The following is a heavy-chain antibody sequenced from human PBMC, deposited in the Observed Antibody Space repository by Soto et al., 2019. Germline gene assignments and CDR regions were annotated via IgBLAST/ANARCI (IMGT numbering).Heavy chain of an antibody. Sequence: QVQLVQSGAEVKKPGASVKVSCKASGYTFTSYGISWVRQAPGQGLEWMGWISAYNGNTNYAQKLQGRVNMTTDTSTSTAYKELRSLRSDDTAVYYCARGDVVVPAAMWVDYWGQGTLVTVSS. CDR2: ISAYNGNT. V-gene: IGHV1-18*01. CDR3: ARGDVVVPAAMWVDY. CDR1: GYTFTSYG. J-gene: IGHJ4*02. D-gene: IGHD2-2*01.